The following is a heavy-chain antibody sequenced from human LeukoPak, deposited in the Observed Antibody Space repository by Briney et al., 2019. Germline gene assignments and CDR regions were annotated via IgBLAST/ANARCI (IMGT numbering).Heavy chain of an antibody. Sequence: GGSLRLSCAASGFIFSNAWMTWVRQAPGKGLEWVGRIKSKTEGGTTDYAAPVKGRFTISRDDSQNTVDLQISSLTAEDTAMYFCTTTYIVASTRKFGDYWGQGTLVVVSS. CDR1: GFIFSNAW. J-gene: IGHJ4*02. CDR3: TTTYIVASTRKFGDY. CDR2: IKSKTEGGTT. D-gene: IGHD5-12*01. V-gene: IGHV3-15*01.